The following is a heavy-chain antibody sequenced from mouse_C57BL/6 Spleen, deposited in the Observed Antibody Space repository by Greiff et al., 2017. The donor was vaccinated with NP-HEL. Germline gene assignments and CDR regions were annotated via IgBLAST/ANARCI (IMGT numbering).Heavy chain of an antibody. CDR2: ISDGGSYT. CDR3: ARAPSITTVVADY. D-gene: IGHD1-1*01. CDR1: GFTFSSYA. J-gene: IGHJ4*01. V-gene: IGHV5-4*01. Sequence: EVQRVESGGGLVKPGGSLKLSCAASGFTFSSYAMSWVRQTPEKRLEWVATISDGGSYTYYPDNVKGRFTISRDNAKNNLYLQMSHLKSEDTAMYYCARAPSITTVVADYWGQGTSVTVSS.